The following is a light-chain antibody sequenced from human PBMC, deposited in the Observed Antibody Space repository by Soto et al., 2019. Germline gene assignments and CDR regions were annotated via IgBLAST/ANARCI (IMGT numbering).Light chain of an antibody. Sequence: QSALTQPASVSGSPGQSITISCTGSSNDIGAYKYVSWHLQHPGKAPKLIIFEVNNRPSGVSNRFSGSKSGNTASLTISGLQAEDEADYYCSSYTTGSTLYVFGTGTKVTVL. V-gene: IGLV2-14*01. CDR2: EVN. CDR3: SSYTTGSTLYV. CDR1: SNDIGAYKY. J-gene: IGLJ1*01.